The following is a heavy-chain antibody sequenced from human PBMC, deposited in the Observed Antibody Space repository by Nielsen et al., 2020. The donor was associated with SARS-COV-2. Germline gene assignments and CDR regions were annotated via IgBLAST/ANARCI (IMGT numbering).Heavy chain of an antibody. Sequence: GGSLRLSCAASGFSFSSYAMTWVRQAPGKGLEWVSSIGTTGDKTFYADSVKGRFTISRDNSKNKLYLQLNSLRAEDTAVFYCAKISGSQRHYFDFWGQGALVTVSS. CDR1: GFSFSSYA. J-gene: IGHJ4*02. CDR2: IGTTGDKT. D-gene: IGHD1-26*01. CDR3: AKISGSQRHYFDF. V-gene: IGHV3-23*01.